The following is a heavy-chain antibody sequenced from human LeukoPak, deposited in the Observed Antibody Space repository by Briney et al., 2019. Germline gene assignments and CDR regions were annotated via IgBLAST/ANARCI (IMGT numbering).Heavy chain of an antibody. CDR3: GAMSAPPLRGPAFDI. J-gene: IGHJ3*02. V-gene: IGHV3-7*01. CDR2: IKQDGSEK. Sequence: GGSLRLSCAASGFTFSSYWMSWVRQAPGKGLEWVANIKQDGSEKYYVDSVKGRFTISRDNAKNSLYLQMNSLRAEDTAVYYCGAMSAPPLRGPAFDIWGQGTMVTVSS. CDR1: GFTFSSYW.